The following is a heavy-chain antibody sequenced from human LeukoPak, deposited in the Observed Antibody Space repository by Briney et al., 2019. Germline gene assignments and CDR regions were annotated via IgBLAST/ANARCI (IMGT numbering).Heavy chain of an antibody. CDR3: ARGGLGDWSYYYYYYMDV. V-gene: IGHV3-23*01. CDR1: GFTLCSHA. CDR2: ICRRCGLK. D-gene: IGHD3-9*01. Sequence: GGSLRLSRGPSGFTLCSHAVSWAPHAPGERVEGGPSICRRCGLKYFAQAVKGRFTISRDNAKNSMFLQMNSLRAEDTAVYYCARGGLGDWSYYYYYYMDVWGKGTTVTVSS. J-gene: IGHJ6*03.